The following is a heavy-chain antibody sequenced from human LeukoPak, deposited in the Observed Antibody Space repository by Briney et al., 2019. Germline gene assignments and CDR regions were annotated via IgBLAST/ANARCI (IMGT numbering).Heavy chain of an antibody. CDR2: INPDGRST. D-gene: IGHD4-23*01. J-gene: IGHJ4*02. CDR1: GFTVSSTY. Sequence: GGSLRLSSAASGFTVSSTYMSWVRQAPGKGLVWVSRINPDGRSTSYADSVKGRFTISRDNAQNTLYLQMNSLGAGDTAVYYCARDRSGGTSECCSETSGFSTSDHGGQGTLVTVSS. CDR3: ARDRSGGTSECCSETSGFSTSDH. V-gene: IGHV3-74*01.